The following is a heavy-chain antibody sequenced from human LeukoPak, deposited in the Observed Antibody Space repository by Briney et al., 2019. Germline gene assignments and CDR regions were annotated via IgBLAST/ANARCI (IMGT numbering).Heavy chain of an antibody. Sequence: ASVKVSCKASGYTFTSYGISWVRQAPGQGLEWMGWIRAYNGNTNYAQKLQGRVTMTTDTSTSTAYMELRSLRSDDTAVYYCARDRGNYYDSSGYFPFDYWGQGTLVTVFS. CDR1: GYTFTSYG. V-gene: IGHV1-18*01. J-gene: IGHJ4*02. D-gene: IGHD3-22*01. CDR2: IRAYNGNT. CDR3: ARDRGNYYDSSGYFPFDY.